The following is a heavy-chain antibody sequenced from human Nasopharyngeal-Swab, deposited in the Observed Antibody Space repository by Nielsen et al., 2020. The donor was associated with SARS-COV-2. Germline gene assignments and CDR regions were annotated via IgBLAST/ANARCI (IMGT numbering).Heavy chain of an antibody. Sequence: SVKVSCKASGGTFSSYKISWVRQAPGQGLEWMGGIIPMFGTANYAQKFQGRVTITADESTSTAYMELSSLRSEDTAVYYCARDKSAALTPRSQYCFDYWGQGTRVTVSS. D-gene: IGHD6-6*01. CDR3: ARDKSAALTPRSQYCFDY. J-gene: IGHJ4*02. CDR2: IIPMFGTA. CDR1: GGTFSSYK. V-gene: IGHV1-69*13.